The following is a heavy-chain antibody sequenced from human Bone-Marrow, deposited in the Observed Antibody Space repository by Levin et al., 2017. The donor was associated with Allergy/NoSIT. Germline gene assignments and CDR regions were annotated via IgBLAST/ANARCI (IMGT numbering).Heavy chain of an antibody. J-gene: IGHJ3*02. CDR1: GYTFTDYY. CDR2: INPNSGGT. V-gene: IGHV1-2*06. CDR3: ARPHDYGDYGAFDI. Sequence: WASVKVSCKASGYTFTDYYMHWVRQAPGQGLEWMGRINPNSGGTYYSQKFQGRVTMTRDTSISTAYMELSRLRSDDAAVYYCARPHDYGDYGAFDIWGQGTMVTVSS. D-gene: IGHD4-17*01.